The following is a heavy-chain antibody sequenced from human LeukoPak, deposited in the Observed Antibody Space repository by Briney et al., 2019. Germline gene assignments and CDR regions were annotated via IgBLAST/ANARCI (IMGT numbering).Heavy chain of an antibody. CDR1: GFTFTNYA. J-gene: IGHJ4*02. D-gene: IGHD3-3*01. V-gene: IGHV3-23*01. CDR3: ATDRGWRTSGYYLYYFEY. CDR2: ISGGGGST. Sequence: PGGSLRLSCAASGFTFTNYAMSWVRQAPGKGLEWVSGISGGGGSTYYADSVKGRFTISKDNSKNTLYLQMSSLRAEDTAVYYCATDRGWRTSGYYLYYFEYWGQGTLVTFSS.